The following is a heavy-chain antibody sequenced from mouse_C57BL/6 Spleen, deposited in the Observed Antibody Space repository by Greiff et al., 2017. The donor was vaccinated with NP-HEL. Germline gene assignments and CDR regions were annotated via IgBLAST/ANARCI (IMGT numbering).Heavy chain of an antibody. Sequence: EVMLVESGGGLVKPGGSLKLSCAASGFTFSSYAMSWVRQTPEKRLEWVATISDGGSYTYYPDNVKGRFTISRDNAKNNLYLQMSHLKSEDTAMYYCARGAPITTVVAHFDYWGQGTTPTVSS. CDR3: ARGAPITTVVAHFDY. CDR1: GFTFSSYA. D-gene: IGHD1-1*01. CDR2: ISDGGSYT. J-gene: IGHJ2*01. V-gene: IGHV5-4*03.